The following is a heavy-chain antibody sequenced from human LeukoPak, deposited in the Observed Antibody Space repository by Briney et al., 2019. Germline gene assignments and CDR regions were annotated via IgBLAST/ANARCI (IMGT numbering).Heavy chain of an antibody. Sequence: GGSLRLSCAASGFTFSSYSMNWVHQAPGKGLEWVSYISSSSSTIYYADSVKGRFTISRDNAKNSLYLQMNSLRAEDTAVYYCARTYYYGSGSYYPFSPWGQGTLVTVSS. D-gene: IGHD3-10*01. CDR1: GFTFSSYS. V-gene: IGHV3-48*01. CDR3: ARTYYYGSGSYYPFSP. CDR2: ISSSSSTI. J-gene: IGHJ5*02.